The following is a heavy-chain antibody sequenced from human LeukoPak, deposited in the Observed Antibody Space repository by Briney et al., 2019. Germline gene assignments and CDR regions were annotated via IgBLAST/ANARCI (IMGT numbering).Heavy chain of an antibody. J-gene: IGHJ4*02. V-gene: IGHV3-23*01. CDR1: GFTFSSYA. Sequence: GVSLRLSCAASGFTFSSYAMSWVRQAPGRGLEWLSSSYSAGATYYADSVKGRFTISRDHSNNSVSLQMTNLRVEDTAIYYCARGASRISWPGIDYWGQGTLVTVSS. D-gene: IGHD3-3*02. CDR2: SYSAGAT. CDR3: ARGASRISWPGIDY.